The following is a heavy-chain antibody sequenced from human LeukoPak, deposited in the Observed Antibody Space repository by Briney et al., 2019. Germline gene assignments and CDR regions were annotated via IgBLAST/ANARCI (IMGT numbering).Heavy chain of an antibody. Sequence: SETLSLTCAVYGGSFSGYYWSWIRRPPGKGLEWIGEINHSGSTNYNSSLKSRVTISVDTSKNQFSLKLSSVTAADTAVYYCAGRFLEWLLDYWGQGTLVTVSS. CDR1: GGSFSGYY. D-gene: IGHD3-3*01. CDR2: INHSGST. CDR3: AGRFLEWLLDY. V-gene: IGHV4-34*01. J-gene: IGHJ4*02.